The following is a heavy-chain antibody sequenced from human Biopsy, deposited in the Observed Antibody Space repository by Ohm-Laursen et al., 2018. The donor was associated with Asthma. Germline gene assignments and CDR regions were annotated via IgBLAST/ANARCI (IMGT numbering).Heavy chain of an antibody. D-gene: IGHD3-9*01. CDR1: RFSFSAFG. CDR3: ARVTGFGSMDV. J-gene: IGHJ6*02. V-gene: IGHV3-33*01. CDR2: IRSDGATK. Sequence: SLRLSCTASRFSFSAFGMHWVRQAPGKGLEWAAHIRSDGATKYYADSVKGQFTISSDNSKSTLYLQMDSLRADDTAVYYCARVTGFGSMDVWGLGTTVTVSS.